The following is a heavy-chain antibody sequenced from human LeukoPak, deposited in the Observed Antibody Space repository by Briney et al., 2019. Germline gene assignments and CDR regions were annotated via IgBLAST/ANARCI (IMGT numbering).Heavy chain of an antibody. CDR2: FEPEDGET. V-gene: IGHV1-24*01. J-gene: IGHJ5*02. D-gene: IGHD5-12*01. CDR3: ATLLFSGYDRPGVNWFDP. Sequence: ASVKVSCKVSGYTLTELSMHWVRRAPGKGLEWMGGFEPEDGETIYAQKFQGRATMTEDTSTDTAYMELSSLRSEDTAVYYCATLLFSGYDRPGVNWFDPWGQGTLVTVSS. CDR1: GYTLTELS.